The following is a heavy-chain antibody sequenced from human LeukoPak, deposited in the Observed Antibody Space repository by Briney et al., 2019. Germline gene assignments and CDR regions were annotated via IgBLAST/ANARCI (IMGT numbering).Heavy chain of an antibody. CDR1: GYSISSGYY. CDR2: IYHSGST. J-gene: IGHJ6*03. D-gene: IGHD1-20*01. CDR3: ARGEEGYNWNYSMDV. Sequence: PSDTLSLTCTVSGYSISSGYYWGWIRQPPGKGLEWIGSIYHSGSTYYNPSLKSRVTISVDTSKNQFSLKLSSVTAADTAVYYCARGEEGYNWNYSMDVWGKGTTVTVSS. V-gene: IGHV4-38-2*02.